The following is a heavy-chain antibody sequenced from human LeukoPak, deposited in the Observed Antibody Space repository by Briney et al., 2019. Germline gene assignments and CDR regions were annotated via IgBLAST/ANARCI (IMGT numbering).Heavy chain of an antibody. Sequence: ASVKVSCKASGYTFTGYYMHWVRQAPGQGLEWMGWINPNSGGTNYAQKFQGWVTMTRDTSISTAYMELSSLRSEDTAVYYCARDRSRYSGSGLDYWGQGTLVTVSS. CDR2: INPNSGGT. J-gene: IGHJ4*02. V-gene: IGHV1-2*04. CDR1: GYTFTGYY. CDR3: ARDRSRYSGSGLDY. D-gene: IGHD1-26*01.